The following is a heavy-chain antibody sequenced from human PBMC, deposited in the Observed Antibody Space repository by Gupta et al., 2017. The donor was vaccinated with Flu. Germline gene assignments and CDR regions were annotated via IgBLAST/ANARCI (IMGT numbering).Heavy chain of an antibody. CDR2: ISSSSSYI. J-gene: IGHJ4*02. Sequence: EVQLVESGGGLVKPGGSLRLSCAASGFTFSSYSMNWFRQAPGKGLEWVSSISSSSSYIYYADSVKGRFTISRDNAKNSLYLQMNSLRAEDTAVYYCARVDYSSSWYVDYWGQGTLVTVSS. CDR3: ARVDYSSSWYVDY. V-gene: IGHV3-21*01. CDR1: GFTFSSYS. D-gene: IGHD6-13*01.